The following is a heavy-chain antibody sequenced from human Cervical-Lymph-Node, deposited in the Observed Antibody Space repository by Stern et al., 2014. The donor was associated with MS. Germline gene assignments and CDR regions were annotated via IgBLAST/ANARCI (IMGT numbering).Heavy chain of an antibody. J-gene: IGHJ3*01. V-gene: IGHV1-46*03. D-gene: IGHD1-26*01. Sequence: QMQLVQSGAEVKKPGASVTVSCRTSGYTFIDYYIHWVRQAPGQGLEWMGIINLSDGATTYAQKFQGRVTMTRDTSTNTAYMQLGSLTSEDTAVFFCAREGADNDAFGVWGQGTMVTVSS. CDR3: AREGADNDAFGV. CDR2: INLSDGAT. CDR1: GYTFIDYY.